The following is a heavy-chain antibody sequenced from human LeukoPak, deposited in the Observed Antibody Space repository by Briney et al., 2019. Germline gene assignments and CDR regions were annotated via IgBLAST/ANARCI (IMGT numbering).Heavy chain of an antibody. CDR2: INHSGST. Sequence: SETLSLTCAVYGGSFSGYYWSWIRQPPGKGLEWIGEINHSGSTNYNPSLKSRVTISVDTSKNQFSLKLSSVTAADTAVYYCARDWFGEGNNWFDPWGQGTLVTVSS. D-gene: IGHD3-10*01. J-gene: IGHJ5*02. CDR1: GGSFSGYY. CDR3: ARDWFGEGNNWFDP. V-gene: IGHV4-34*01.